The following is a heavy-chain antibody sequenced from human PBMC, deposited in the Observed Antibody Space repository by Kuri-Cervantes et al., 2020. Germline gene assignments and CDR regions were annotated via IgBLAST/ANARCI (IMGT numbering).Heavy chain of an antibody. V-gene: IGHV4-59*01. D-gene: IGHD3-10*01. CDR2: IYYSGST. CDR1: GGSISGYY. Sequence: SETLSLTCTVSGGSISGYYWSWIRQPPGKGLEWIGYIYYSGSTNYNPSLKSRVTISVDTSKNQFSLKLSSVTAADTAVYYCARGRGYYYYYMDVWGKGTTVTVSS. CDR3: ARGRGYYYYYMDV. J-gene: IGHJ6*03.